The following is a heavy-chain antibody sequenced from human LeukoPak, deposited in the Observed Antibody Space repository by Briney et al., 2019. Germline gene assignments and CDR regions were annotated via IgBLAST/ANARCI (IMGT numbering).Heavy chain of an antibody. CDR2: ISSSSSYI. J-gene: IGHJ4*02. CDR1: GFTFSSYS. Sequence: GGSLRLSCAASGFTFSSYSMNWVRQAPGKGLEWVSSISSSSSYIYYADSVKGRFTISRDNAKNSLFLQMNSLRVEDTAVYYCAKVAKYYYGSETYYFFEHWGQGTPVTASS. D-gene: IGHD3-10*01. CDR3: AKVAKYYYGSETYYFFEH. V-gene: IGHV3-21*01.